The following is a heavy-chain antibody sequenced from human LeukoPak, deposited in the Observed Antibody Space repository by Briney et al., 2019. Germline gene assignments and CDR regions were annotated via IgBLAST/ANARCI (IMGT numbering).Heavy chain of an antibody. Sequence: QPGGSLRLSCAVSGFTFSNYGMNWVRQAPGKGLEWVSYLSGRSDSIYYSDSVKGRSTISRDNAKNSLYLQMNRLRDEDTAVYYCARDFRYFDSSGHYSFDSWGQGTLVTVSS. D-gene: IGHD3-22*01. CDR3: ARDFRYFDSSGHYSFDS. V-gene: IGHV3-48*02. CDR2: LSGRSDSI. J-gene: IGHJ4*02. CDR1: GFTFSNYG.